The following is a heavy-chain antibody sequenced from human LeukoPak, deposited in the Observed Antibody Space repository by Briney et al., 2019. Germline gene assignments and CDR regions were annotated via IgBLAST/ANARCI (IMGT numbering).Heavy chain of an antibody. D-gene: IGHD2-2*01. CDR2: INPNSGGT. CDR1: GYTFTGYY. CDR3: ARVGIYCSSTSCYPGDWFDP. Sequence: ASVKVSCKASGYTFTGYYMHWVRQAPGQGLEWMGCINPNSGGTNYPQKFQDRVTMTRETSISTAYMKLSRLRSDDTAVYYCARVGIYCSSTSCYPGDWFDPWGQGTLVTVSS. V-gene: IGHV1-2*02. J-gene: IGHJ5*02.